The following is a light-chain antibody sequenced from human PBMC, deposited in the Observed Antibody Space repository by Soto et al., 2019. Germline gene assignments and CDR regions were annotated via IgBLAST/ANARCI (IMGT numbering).Light chain of an antibody. CDR2: AAS. CDR1: QGITNY. J-gene: IGKJ4*01. CDR3: QRYNIAPLA. Sequence: DIQMTQSPSSLSASVGDRVTITCRASQGITNYLAWYQQKPGKVPKLLIYAASTLQSEVPSRFSGSGSGTDFTLAISLLQPEDVATYYCQRYNIAPLAFGGGAQVESK. V-gene: IGKV1-27*01.